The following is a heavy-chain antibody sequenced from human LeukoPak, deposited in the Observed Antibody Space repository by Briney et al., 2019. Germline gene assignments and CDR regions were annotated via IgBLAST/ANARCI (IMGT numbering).Heavy chain of an antibody. CDR3: ARVSRLYYDTSGRIFDY. V-gene: IGHV1-2*02. D-gene: IGHD3-22*01. CDR2: ISPHSGGT. CDR1: AYTFTGYY. J-gene: IGHJ4*02. Sequence: GASVKVSCKASAYTFTGYYMHWVRQAPGQGLEWMGWISPHSGGTNYAQKFQGRVTMTLDTSISTVYMELSRLRSDDTAVYYCARVSRLYYDTSGRIFDYWGQGTLVTVSS.